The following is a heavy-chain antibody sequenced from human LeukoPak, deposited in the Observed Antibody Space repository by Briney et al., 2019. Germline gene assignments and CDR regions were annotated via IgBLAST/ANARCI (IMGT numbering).Heavy chain of an antibody. CDR3: ARVAYCGGGCYSLFGHHYYYYYMDV. J-gene: IGHJ6*03. V-gene: IGHV1-8*01. Sequence: GASVKVSCKASGYTFTSYDINWVRQATGQGLEWIGWMNPNSGNTGYAQKFQGRVTMTRNTSISTAYMELSSLRSEDTAVYYWARVAYCGGGCYSLFGHHYYYYYMDVWGKGTTVTVSS. CDR1: GYTFTSYD. D-gene: IGHD2-21*02. CDR2: MNPNSGNT.